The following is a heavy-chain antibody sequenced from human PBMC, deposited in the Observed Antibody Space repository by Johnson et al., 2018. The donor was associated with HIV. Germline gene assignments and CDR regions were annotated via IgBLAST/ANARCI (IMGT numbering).Heavy chain of an antibody. V-gene: IGHV3-9*01. CDR2: ISWNSGSR. CDR3: ARDRGSSSGASYIFDI. D-gene: IGHD6-6*01. J-gene: IGHJ3*02. Sequence: VQLVESGGGLVQPGRSLRLSCAASGFTFDDYVMHWARQAPGKGLEWVSGISWNSGSRDYADSVKGLFTISRDNAKNSLYLQMNSLRAEDTAVYYCARDRGSSSGASYIFDIWGQGTMVTVSS. CDR1: GFTFDDYV.